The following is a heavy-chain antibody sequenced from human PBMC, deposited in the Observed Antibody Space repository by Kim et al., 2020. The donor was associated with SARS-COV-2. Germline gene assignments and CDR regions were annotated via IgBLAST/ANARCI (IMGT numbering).Heavy chain of an antibody. Sequence: SETLSLTCAVYGGSFSGYYWSWIRQPPGKGLEWIGEINHSGSTNHNPSLKSRVTISVDTSKNQFSLKLSSVTAADTAVYYCAREGTVAIDYWGQGTLVTVSS. D-gene: IGHD4-17*01. CDR3: AREGTVAIDY. V-gene: IGHV4-34*01. CDR1: GGSFSGYY. J-gene: IGHJ4*02. CDR2: INHSGST.